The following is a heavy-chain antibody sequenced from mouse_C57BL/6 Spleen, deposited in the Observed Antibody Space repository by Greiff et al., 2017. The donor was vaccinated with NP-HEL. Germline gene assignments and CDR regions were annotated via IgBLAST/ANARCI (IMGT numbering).Heavy chain of an antibody. D-gene: IGHD1-1*01. V-gene: IGHV1-9*01. Sequence: QVQLKESGAELMKPGASVKLSCKATGYTFTGYWIEWVKQRPGHGLEWIGEILPGSGSTNYNEKFKGKATFTADTSSNTAYMQLSSLTTEDSAIYYCARGRYYGSSYDYAMDYWGQGTSVTVSS. CDR2: ILPGSGST. J-gene: IGHJ4*01. CDR1: GYTFTGYW. CDR3: ARGRYYGSSYDYAMDY.